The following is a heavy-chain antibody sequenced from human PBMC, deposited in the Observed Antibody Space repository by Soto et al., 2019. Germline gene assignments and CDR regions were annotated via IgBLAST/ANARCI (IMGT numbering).Heavy chain of an antibody. Sequence: SVKVSCKASGGTFSSYAISWLRQAPGQGLEWMGGIIPIFGTANYAQKFQGRVTITADESTSTAYMELSSLRSEDTAVYYCAREGLDCSGGSCYSGYFQHWGQGTLVTVSS. CDR2: IIPIFGTA. V-gene: IGHV1-69*13. CDR3: AREGLDCSGGSCYSGYFQH. D-gene: IGHD2-15*01. CDR1: GGTFSSYA. J-gene: IGHJ1*01.